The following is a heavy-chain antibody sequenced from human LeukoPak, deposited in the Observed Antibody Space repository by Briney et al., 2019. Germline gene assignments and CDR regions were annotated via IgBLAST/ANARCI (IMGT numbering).Heavy chain of an antibody. CDR2: ISYDGSNK. CDR3: ARDLGGQQLVLGFDY. Sequence: PGGSLRLSCAASGFTFSSYAMHWVRQAPGKGLEWVAVISYDGSNKYYADSVKGRFTISRDNSKNTLYLQMNSLRAEDTAVYYCARDLGGQQLVLGFDYWGQGTLVTVSS. CDR1: GFTFSSYA. D-gene: IGHD6-13*01. V-gene: IGHV3-30*04. J-gene: IGHJ4*02.